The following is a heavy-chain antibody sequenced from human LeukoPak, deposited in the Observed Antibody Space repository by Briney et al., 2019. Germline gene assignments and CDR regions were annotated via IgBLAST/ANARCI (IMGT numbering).Heavy chain of an antibody. D-gene: IGHD3-10*01. CDR2: IYHSGST. V-gene: IGHV4-4*02. J-gene: IGHJ6*04. Sequence: PSGTLSLTCAVSGGSISSSNWWSWVRQPPGKGLEWIGEIYHSGSTNYNPSLKSRVPISVDKSKNQFSLKLSSVTAADTAVYYCARDVLWFGEPRVDGMDVWGKGTTVTVSS. CDR3: ARDVLWFGEPRVDGMDV. CDR1: GGSISSSNW.